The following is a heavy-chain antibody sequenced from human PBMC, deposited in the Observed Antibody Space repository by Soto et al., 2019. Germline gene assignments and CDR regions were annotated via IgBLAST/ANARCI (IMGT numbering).Heavy chain of an antibody. V-gene: IGHV2-70*01. Sequence: PTLVNPTQTLTLTCTFSGFSLSTSGMCVSWIRQPPGKALEWLALIDWDDDKYYSTSLKTRLTISKDTSKNQVVLTMTNMDPVDTATYYCARIPTPLYCSGGSCYDYYGMDVWGQGTTVTVSS. CDR1: GFSLSTSGMC. D-gene: IGHD2-15*01. J-gene: IGHJ6*02. CDR2: IDWDDDK. CDR3: ARIPTPLYCSGGSCYDYYGMDV.